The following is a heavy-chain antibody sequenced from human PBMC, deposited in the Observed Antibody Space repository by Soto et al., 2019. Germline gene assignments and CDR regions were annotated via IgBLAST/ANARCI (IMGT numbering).Heavy chain of an antibody. V-gene: IGHV3-23*01. Sequence: EVQLLESEGGLVQPGTSLRLSCAASGFIFSDYAMSWVRQAPGKGLEWVSALSGSGSSTYYADSVKGRFTISRDNLKNTVSLQMNNLTAEDTAVYYCSKGGVSRSYYYAMDVWGQGTTVTVSS. CDR3: SKGGVSRSYYYAMDV. J-gene: IGHJ6*02. CDR1: GFIFSDYA. CDR2: LSGSGSST.